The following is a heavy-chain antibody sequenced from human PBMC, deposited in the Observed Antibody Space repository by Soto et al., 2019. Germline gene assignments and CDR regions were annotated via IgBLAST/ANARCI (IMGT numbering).Heavy chain of an antibody. V-gene: IGHV2-5*02. Sequence: QITLKESGPTLVKPTQTLTLTCTFSGFSLSTGGVGVGWIRQPPGKALEWLALIYWDDDKRYSPSLKSRLTITKDTSKNQVVLTMTNMGPVDTATYFCAHFYGPILVVPAALRTLYFFKYWGQGTPVTVSS. CDR3: AHFYGPILVVPAALRTLYFFKY. CDR2: IYWDDDK. J-gene: IGHJ4*02. CDR1: GFSLSTGGVG. D-gene: IGHD2-2*02.